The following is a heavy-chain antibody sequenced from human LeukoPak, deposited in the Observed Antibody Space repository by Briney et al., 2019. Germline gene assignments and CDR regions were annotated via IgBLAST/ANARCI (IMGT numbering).Heavy chain of an antibody. CDR2: ISGSGGST. V-gene: IGHV3-23*01. Sequence: PRGSLRLSCAPSGFTLSSDAMSSGPHAPRERLGWVSAISGSGGSTYYADPVRGRFTISRDNTKNTLYLQMNSLRAEDTAVYYCAKDKRFRGANWFDPSGQGSLASVCS. CDR3: AKDKRFRGANWFDP. CDR1: GFTLSSDA. J-gene: IGHJ5*02. D-gene: IGHD3-10*01.